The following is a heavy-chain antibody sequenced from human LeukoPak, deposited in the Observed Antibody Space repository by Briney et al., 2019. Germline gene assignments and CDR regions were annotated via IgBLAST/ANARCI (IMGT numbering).Heavy chain of an antibody. D-gene: IGHD3-3*01. CDR1: GGSISSYY. V-gene: IGHV4-4*07. J-gene: IGHJ6*03. CDR2: IYTSGST. CDR3: ARDAIFGVARVNYMDV. Sequence: SETLSLTCTVSGGSISSYYWSWIRQPAGKGLEWIGRIYTSGSTNYNPSLKSRVTMSVDTSKNQFSLKLSSVTAADTAVYYCARDAIFGVARVNYMDVWGKGTTVTVSS.